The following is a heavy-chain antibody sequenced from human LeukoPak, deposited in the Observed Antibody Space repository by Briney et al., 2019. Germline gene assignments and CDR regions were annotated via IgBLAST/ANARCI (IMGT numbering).Heavy chain of an antibody. J-gene: IGHJ4*02. V-gene: IGHV4-34*01. CDR2: INHSGST. D-gene: IGHD6-13*01. Sequence: ASETLSLTCAVYGGSFSGYYWSWIRQPPGKGLEWIGEINHSGSTNYNPSLKSRVTISVDTSKNQFSLKLSSVTAADTAVYYCARGRDSSSWSGDYWGQGTLVTVPS. CDR1: GGSFSGYY. CDR3: ARGRDSSSWSGDY.